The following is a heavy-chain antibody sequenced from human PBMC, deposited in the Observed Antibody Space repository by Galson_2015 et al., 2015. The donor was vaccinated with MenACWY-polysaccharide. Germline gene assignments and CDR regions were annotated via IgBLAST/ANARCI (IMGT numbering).Heavy chain of an antibody. J-gene: IGHJ4*02. V-gene: IGHV4-34*01. CDR3: VRPSRMGPSRAFDF. CDR1: GGSFSGYY. D-gene: IGHD2-2*01. CDR2: INHSGST. Sequence: LSLTCAVYGGSFSGYYGGWIRQPPGKGLEWIGEINHSGSTSYNPSPKSRVTISVDTSKNQFSLKLSSVTAADTAMYYCVRPSRMGPSRAFDFWGQGTLVTVSS.